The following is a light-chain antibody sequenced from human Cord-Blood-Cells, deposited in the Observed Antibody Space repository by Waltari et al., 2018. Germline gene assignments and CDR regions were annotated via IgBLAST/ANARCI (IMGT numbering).Light chain of an antibody. Sequence: EIVLTQSPGTQSLSPGERATLSCRASQSVSSSYLDWYQQKPGQAPRLLIYGASSRATGIPDRFSCSGTGTDFTLTISRLEPEDFAVYYCQQYDSSPRTFGQGTKVEIK. CDR2: GAS. V-gene: IGKV3-20*01. J-gene: IGKJ1*01. CDR3: QQYDSSPRT. CDR1: QSVSSSY.